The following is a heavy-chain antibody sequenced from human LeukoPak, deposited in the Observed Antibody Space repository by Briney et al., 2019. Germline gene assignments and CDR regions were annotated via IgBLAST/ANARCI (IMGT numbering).Heavy chain of an antibody. V-gene: IGHV3-23*01. CDR3: AKDLPPETYYYYGMDV. Sequence: PGGSLRLSCAASGFTSSSYAMSWVRQAPGKGLEWVSAISGSGGSTYYADSVKGRFTISRDNSKNTLYLQMNSLRAEDTAVYYCAKDLPPETYYYYGMDVWGQGTTVTVSS. J-gene: IGHJ6*02. CDR2: ISGSGGST. CDR1: GFTSSSYA.